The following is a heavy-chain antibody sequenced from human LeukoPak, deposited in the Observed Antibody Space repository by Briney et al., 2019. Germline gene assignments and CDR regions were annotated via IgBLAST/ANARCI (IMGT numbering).Heavy chain of an antibody. V-gene: IGHV4-34*01. D-gene: IGHD2-2*01. Sequence: PSETLSPTCAVYGGSFSGYCWSWIRQPPGKGLEWIGEINDRGSTNYDPSLKSQVTISVDTSKNQFSLKLSSVTAADTAMYYCARYNIVVVPTAMHGWFDPWGQGNLVTVSA. J-gene: IGHJ5*02. CDR2: INDRGST. CDR3: ARYNIVVVPTAMHGWFDP. CDR1: GGSFSGYC.